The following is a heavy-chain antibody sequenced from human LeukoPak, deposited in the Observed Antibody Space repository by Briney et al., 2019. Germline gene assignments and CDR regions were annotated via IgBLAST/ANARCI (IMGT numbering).Heavy chain of an antibody. CDR3: ARGGVPAAMGWFDP. Sequence: GGSRRLSCAASGFTFSSYSMNWVRQAPGKGLEWVSSISSSSPYIYYADSLRGRFTISRDNAKNSLYLQMNSLRAEDTAVYYCARGGVPAAMGWFDPWGQGTLVTVSS. J-gene: IGHJ5*02. D-gene: IGHD2-2*01. CDR2: ISSSSPYI. V-gene: IGHV3-21*01. CDR1: GFTFSSYS.